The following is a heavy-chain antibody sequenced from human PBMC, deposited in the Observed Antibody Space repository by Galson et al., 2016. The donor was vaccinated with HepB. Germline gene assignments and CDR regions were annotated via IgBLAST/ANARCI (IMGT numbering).Heavy chain of an antibody. D-gene: IGHD3-3*01. CDR3: PRDLDFAMGDKRGFDH. V-gene: IGHV3-48*02. CDR2: ISSSSDTI. Sequence: SLRLSCATSGFTFSMYSFTWARQAPGKGLEWISYISSSSDTIYYADSVKGRFTISRDNSKNSLYLQMNGLRDEDTAVYICPRDLDFAMGDKRGFDHWGQGTLVTVSS. CDR1: GFTFSMYS. J-gene: IGHJ4*02.